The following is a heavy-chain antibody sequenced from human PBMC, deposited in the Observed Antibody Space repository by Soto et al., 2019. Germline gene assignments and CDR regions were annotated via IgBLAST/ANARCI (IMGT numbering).Heavy chain of an antibody. Sequence: PSETLSLTCTISGVYISSYLYSLIPQPPREGLEGIGYIYSSWRTNYNPSLKSRVTMSVATSNNQFSLRLSSVAAADAAVYDCATLRQFQFQPLQHWGQGALVTVSS. J-gene: IGHJ1*01. V-gene: IGHV4-59*08. CDR3: ATLRQFQFQPLQH. CDR1: GVYISSYL. CDR2: IYSSWRT. D-gene: IGHD2-2*01.